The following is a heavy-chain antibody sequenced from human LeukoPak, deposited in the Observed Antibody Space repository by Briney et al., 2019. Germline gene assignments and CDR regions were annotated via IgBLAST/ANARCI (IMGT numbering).Heavy chain of an antibody. V-gene: IGHV3-21*01. CDR3: ARGRDNVY. CDR1: GFTFSSYS. J-gene: IGHJ4*02. Sequence: GGSLRLSCAASGFTFSSYSMNWVRQAPGKGLEWVSSISSSSSYIYYADSVKGRFTISRDNAKKSLYLQMNSLTAEDAAVYYCARGRDNVYWGQGTLVTVSS. D-gene: IGHD3-10*01. CDR2: ISSSSSYI.